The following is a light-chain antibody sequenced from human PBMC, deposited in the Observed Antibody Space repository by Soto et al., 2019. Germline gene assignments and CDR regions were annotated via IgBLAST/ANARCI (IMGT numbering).Light chain of an antibody. V-gene: IGKV1-39*01. CDR3: QHTYSMSRDT. CDR2: AAS. CDR1: QSISGY. Sequence: DIQMTQSPSSLSASVGDRVTITCRASQSISGYLNWYQQRPGKAPNILIYAASNLQSGVPSRFSGSGSGTDFTLTIDSLQPEDFATYYCQHTYSMSRDTFGQGTKLDIK. J-gene: IGKJ2*01.